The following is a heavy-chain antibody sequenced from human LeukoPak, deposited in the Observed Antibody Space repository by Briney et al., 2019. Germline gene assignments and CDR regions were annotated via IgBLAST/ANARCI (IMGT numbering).Heavy chain of an antibody. CDR2: IYHSGST. D-gene: IGHD2-2*01. Sequence: PSQTLSLTCAVSGGSISSGGYSWSWIRQPPGKGLEWIGYIYHSGSTYYNPSLKSRVTISVDRSKNQFSLKLSSVTAANTAVYYCARGDCSSTSCYGDYYGMDVWGQGTTVTVSS. J-gene: IGHJ6*02. V-gene: IGHV4-30-2*01. CDR1: GGSISSGGYS. CDR3: ARGDCSSTSCYGDYYGMDV.